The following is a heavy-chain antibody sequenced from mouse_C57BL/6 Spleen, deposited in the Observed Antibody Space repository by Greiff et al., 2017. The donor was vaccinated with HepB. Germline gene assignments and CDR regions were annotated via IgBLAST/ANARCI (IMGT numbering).Heavy chain of an antibody. Sequence: DVKLQESGGGLVKPGGSLKLSCAASGFTFSDYGMHWVRQAPEKGLEWVAYISSGSSTIYYADTVKGRFTISRDNAKNTLFLQMTSLRSEDTAMYYCARNWDGYFDVWGTGTTVTVSS. J-gene: IGHJ1*03. D-gene: IGHD4-1*01. CDR1: GFTFSDYG. V-gene: IGHV5-17*01. CDR2: ISSGSSTI. CDR3: ARNWDGYFDV.